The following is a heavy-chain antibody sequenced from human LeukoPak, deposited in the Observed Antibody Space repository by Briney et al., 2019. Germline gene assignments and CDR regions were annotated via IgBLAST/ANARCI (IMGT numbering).Heavy chain of an antibody. D-gene: IGHD1-7*01. CDR1: GGTFSSYT. V-gene: IGHV1-69*04. Sequence: SVKVSFKASGGTFSSYTISWVRQAPGQGIEWTGRVIPVLGMADYAQKFQGRVTITADKSTSTAYMDLSSLRSEDTAVYYCARDPRVTGTGVYFDYWGQGTLVTVSS. CDR3: ARDPRVTGTGVYFDY. J-gene: IGHJ4*02. CDR2: VIPVLGMA.